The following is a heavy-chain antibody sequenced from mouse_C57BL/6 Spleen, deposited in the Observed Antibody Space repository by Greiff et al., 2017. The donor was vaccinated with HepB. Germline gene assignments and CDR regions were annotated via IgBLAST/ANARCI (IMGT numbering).Heavy chain of an antibody. CDR2: INPSNGGT. CDR1: GYTFTSYW. CDR3: ARWVYYYGSSPSYFDV. J-gene: IGHJ1*03. V-gene: IGHV1-53*01. Sequence: VQLQQSGTELVKPGASVKLSCKASGYTFTSYWMHWVKQRPGQGLEWIGNINPSNGGTNYNEKFKSKATLTVDKSSSTAYMQLSSLTSEDSAVYYCARWVYYYGSSPSYFDVWGTGTTVTVSS. D-gene: IGHD1-1*01.